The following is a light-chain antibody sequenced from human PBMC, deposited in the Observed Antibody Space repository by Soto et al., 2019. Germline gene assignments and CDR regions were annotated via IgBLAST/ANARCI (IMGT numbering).Light chain of an antibody. CDR2: DAF. J-gene: IGKJ1*01. Sequence: IQLTQSPSSLSASVGDRVTITCRASQSISSNLGWHQQKPGKAPKLLIFDAFNLQSGVPSRFSGGGSGTDFTLTISGLQPDDFANYYCLQYYIFSWTFGHGTKVDIK. CDR3: LQYYIFSWT. CDR1: QSISSN. V-gene: IGKV1-6*01.